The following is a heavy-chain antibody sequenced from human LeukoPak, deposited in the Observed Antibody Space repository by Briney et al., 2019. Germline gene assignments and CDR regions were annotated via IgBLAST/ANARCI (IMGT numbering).Heavy chain of an antibody. Sequence: PGGSLRLSCAASGFTFSSYAMSWVRQAPGKGLEWVSGISGSGGSTYYADSVKGRFIISRDNSKNTLYLQMNSLRAADTAVYYCAKEGCLQGDCRLYYFDYWGQGTLVTVSS. J-gene: IGHJ4*02. CDR3: AKEGCLQGDCRLYYFDY. V-gene: IGHV3-23*01. D-gene: IGHD2-21*02. CDR1: GFTFSSYA. CDR2: ISGSGGST.